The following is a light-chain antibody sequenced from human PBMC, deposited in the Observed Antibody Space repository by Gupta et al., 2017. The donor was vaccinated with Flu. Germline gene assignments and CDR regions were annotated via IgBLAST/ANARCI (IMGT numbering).Light chain of an antibody. J-gene: IGLJ2*01. CDR1: TGPVTSDYY. Sequence: DLASEVPPVTAFSVGIVTPVCITCTGPVTSDYYPYWFQQKPGQVPMTLIFDVSDKHSWTPARFTGSLIGGKAALTLSGAQPEDEADYYCLVSYTLGRPVFGGGTRLTVL. CDR2: DVS. CDR3: LVSYTLGRPV. V-gene: IGLV7-46*01.